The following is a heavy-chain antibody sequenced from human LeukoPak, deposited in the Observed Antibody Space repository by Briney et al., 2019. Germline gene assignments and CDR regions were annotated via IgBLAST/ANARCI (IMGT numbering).Heavy chain of an antibody. J-gene: IGHJ4*02. CDR1: GFTFSSYG. CDR2: ISYDGSNK. V-gene: IGHV3-30*18. CDR3: AKVLFFDYDPFDY. Sequence: PGGSLRLSCAASGFTFSSYGMHWVRQAPGKGLEWVAVISYDGSNKYYADSVKGRFTISRDNSKNTLYLQMSSLRAEDTAVYYCAKVLFFDYDPFDYWGQGTLVTVSS. D-gene: IGHD3/OR15-3a*01.